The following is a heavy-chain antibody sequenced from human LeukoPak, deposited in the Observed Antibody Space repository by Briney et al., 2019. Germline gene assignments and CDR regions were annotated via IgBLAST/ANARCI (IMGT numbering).Heavy chain of an antibody. CDR3: ARGRAGRLGWFNP. CDR1: GGSFSGYY. V-gene: IGHV4-34*01. CDR2: INHSGST. Sequence: SETLSLTCAVYGGSFSGYYWSWIRQPPGKGLEWIGEINHSGSTNYNPSLKSRLTMSVDTSKNQFSLKLTSVTAADTAVYHCARGRAGRLGWFNPWGQGTLVTISS. D-gene: IGHD6-13*01. J-gene: IGHJ5*02.